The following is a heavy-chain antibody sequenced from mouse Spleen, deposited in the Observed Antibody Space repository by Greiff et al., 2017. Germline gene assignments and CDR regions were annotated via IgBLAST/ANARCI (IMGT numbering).Heavy chain of an antibody. J-gene: IGHJ3*01. V-gene: IGHV1-5*01. D-gene: IGHD2-12*01. CDR2: IYPGNSDT. CDR3: TGSYYSYDVGFAY. Sequence: EVQLQQSGTVLARPGASVKMSCKTSGYTFPSYWMHWVKQRPGQGLEWIGAIYPGNSDTSYNQKFKGKAKLTAVTTASTAYMELSSLTNEDSAVYYCTGSYYSYDVGFAYWGQGTLVTVSA. CDR1: GYTFPSYW.